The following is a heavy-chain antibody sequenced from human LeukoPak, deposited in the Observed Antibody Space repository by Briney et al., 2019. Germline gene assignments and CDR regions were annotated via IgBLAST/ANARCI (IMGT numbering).Heavy chain of an antibody. D-gene: IGHD6-13*01. J-gene: IGHJ4*02. CDR3: ARGVGGPIAAAGTDFDY. CDR1: GFTVSSNY. CDR2: IYSGGST. Sequence: PGGSLRLSCAASGFTVSSNYMSWVRQAPGKGLEWVSVIYSGGSTYYADSVKGRFTISRDNSKNTLYLQMNSLRAEDTAVYYCARGVGGPIAAAGTDFDYWGQGTLVTVSS. V-gene: IGHV3-53*01.